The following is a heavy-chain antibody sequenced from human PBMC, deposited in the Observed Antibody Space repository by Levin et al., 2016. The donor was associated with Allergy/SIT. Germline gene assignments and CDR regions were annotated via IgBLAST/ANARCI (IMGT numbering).Heavy chain of an antibody. CDR3: ARDRVTIFGVVTPYYFDY. D-gene: IGHD3-3*01. CDR1: GFTFSSYG. CDR2: ISYDGSNK. J-gene: IGHJ4*02. Sequence: GESLKISCAASGFTFSSYGMHWVRQAPGKGLEWVAVISYDGSNKYYADSVKGRFTISRDNSKNTLYLQMNSLRAEDTAVYYCARDRVTIFGVVTPYYFDYWGQGTLVTVSS. V-gene: IGHV3-30*03.